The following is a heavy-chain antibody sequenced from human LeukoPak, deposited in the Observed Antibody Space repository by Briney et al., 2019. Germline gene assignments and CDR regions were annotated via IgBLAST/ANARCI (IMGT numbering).Heavy chain of an antibody. CDR2: IAYDGSRA. J-gene: IGHJ4*02. V-gene: IGHV3-33*01. D-gene: IGHD1-1*01. CDR1: GLTFGGYG. CDR3: TRYNNDHFDY. Sequence: GGSLRLSCAGSGLTFGGYGMHWFRQTPGKGREWVAVIAYDGSRAFYADSVKGRFTISRDNSKNTMSVQMDDLRAEDTAVYYCTRYNNDHFDYWGQGTLVTVPS.